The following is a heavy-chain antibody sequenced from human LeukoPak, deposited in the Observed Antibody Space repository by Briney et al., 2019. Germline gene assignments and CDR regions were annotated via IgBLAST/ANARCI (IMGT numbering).Heavy chain of an antibody. J-gene: IGHJ4*02. Sequence: PGGSLRLSCAASGFTFSSYAMSWVRQAPGKGLEWVSTMSGSGGSTYYADSVKGRFTISRDNSKNTLYLQMRSLRAEDTAVYYCATTPTYDILTGYYIDYWGQGTLVTVSS. CDR3: ATTPTYDILTGYYIDY. CDR2: MSGSGGST. CDR1: GFTFSSYA. D-gene: IGHD3-9*01. V-gene: IGHV3-23*01.